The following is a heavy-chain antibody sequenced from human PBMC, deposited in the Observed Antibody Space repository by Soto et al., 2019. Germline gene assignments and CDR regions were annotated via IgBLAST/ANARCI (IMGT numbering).Heavy chain of an antibody. V-gene: IGHV3-7*01. CDR2: IKQDGSEK. J-gene: IGHJ4*02. CDR3: ASVRGYSGYDSFDY. D-gene: IGHD5-12*01. CDR1: GFTFSSYW. Sequence: VGSLRLSCAASGFTFSSYWMSWVRQAPGKGLEWVANIKQDGSEKYYVDSVKGRFTISRDNAKNSLYLQMNSLRAEDTAVYYCASVRGYSGYDSFDYWGQGTLVTVSS.